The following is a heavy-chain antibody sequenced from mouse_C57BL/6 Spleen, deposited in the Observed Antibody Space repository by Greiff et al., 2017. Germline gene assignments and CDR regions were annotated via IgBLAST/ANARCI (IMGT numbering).Heavy chain of an antibody. D-gene: IGHD2-4*01. CDR3: ARDDYGDAWFAY. J-gene: IGHJ3*01. CDR1: GYSITSGYY. CDR2: ISYDGSN. Sequence: ESGPGLVKPSQSLSLTCSVTGYSITSGYYWNWIRQFPGNKLEWMGYISYDGSNNYNPSLKNRISITRDTSKNQFFLKLNSVTTEDTATYYCARDDYGDAWFAYWGQGTLVTVSA. V-gene: IGHV3-6*01.